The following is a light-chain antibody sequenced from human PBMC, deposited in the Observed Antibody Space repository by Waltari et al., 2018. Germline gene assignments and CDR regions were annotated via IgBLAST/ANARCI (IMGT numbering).Light chain of an antibody. CDR1: KLGDKY. Sequence: SYELTQPPSVSVSPGQTASITCSGDKLGDKYACWYQQKPGQSPVLVIYQDSKRPSGIPERFSGSNSGNTATLTISGTQAMDEADYDCQAGDSSTALYVVGTGTKVTVL. J-gene: IGLJ1*01. CDR2: QDS. CDR3: QAGDSSTALYV. V-gene: IGLV3-1*01.